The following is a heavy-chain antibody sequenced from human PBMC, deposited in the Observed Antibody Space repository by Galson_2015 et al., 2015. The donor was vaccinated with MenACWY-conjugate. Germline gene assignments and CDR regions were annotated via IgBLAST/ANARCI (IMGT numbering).Heavy chain of an antibody. CDR1: GFTFSSYW. CDR3: ARESLYGSGSYSDY. CDR2: IKQDGSEK. J-gene: IGHJ4*02. V-gene: IGHV3-7*03. Sequence: SLRLSCAASGFTFSSYWMSWVRQAPGKGLEWVANIKQDGSEKYYVDSVKGRFTTSRDNAKNSLYLQMNSLRAEDTAVYYCARESLYGSGSYSDYWGQGTLVTVSS. D-gene: IGHD3-10*01.